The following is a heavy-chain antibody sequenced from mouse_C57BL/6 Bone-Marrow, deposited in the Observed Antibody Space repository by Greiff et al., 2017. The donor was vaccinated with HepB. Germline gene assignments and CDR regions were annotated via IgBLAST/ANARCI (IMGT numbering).Heavy chain of an antibody. D-gene: IGHD1-1*01. Sequence: EVQLQQSGPELVKPGASVKMSCKASGYTFTDYNMHWVKQSHGKSLEWIGYINPNNGGTSYNQKFKGKATLTVNKSSSTAYMELRSLTSEDSAVYYCARFYYYGSSYGYWGQGTTLTVSS. CDR3: ARFYYYGSSYGY. CDR1: GYTFTDYN. V-gene: IGHV1-22*01. J-gene: IGHJ2*01. CDR2: INPNNGGT.